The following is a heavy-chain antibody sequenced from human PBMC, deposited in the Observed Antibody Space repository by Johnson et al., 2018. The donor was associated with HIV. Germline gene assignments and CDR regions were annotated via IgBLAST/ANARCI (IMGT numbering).Heavy chain of an antibody. CDR3: ARGGVGYSGSYHDAFDL. CDR2: ITSSGRTT. J-gene: IGHJ3*01. D-gene: IGHD1-26*01. V-gene: IGHV3-11*04. Sequence: QVQLVESGGGLVQPGGSLRLSCAASGFTFSDYYMSWIRQAPGKGLEWVSYITSSGRTTYYADSVKGRFTISRDNAKNSLYLQMNSLRAEDTTMYYCARGGVGYSGSYHDAFDLWGQGTMVTVSS. CDR1: GFTFSDYY.